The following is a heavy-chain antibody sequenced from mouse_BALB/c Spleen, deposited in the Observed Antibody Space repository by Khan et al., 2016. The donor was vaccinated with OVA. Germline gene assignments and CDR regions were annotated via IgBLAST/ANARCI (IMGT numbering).Heavy chain of an antibody. Sequence: EVKPLESGPGLVKPSQSLSLTCSVTGYSIISGYFWNWIRQFPGNRLEWMGYIRYDGNSNNNPSLKNRISITRDTSKNQFFLKLNSVTPEDAATYYCARGGSSGPAWFAYWGQGTLVTVSA. J-gene: IGHJ3*01. V-gene: IGHV3-6*02. CDR1: GYSIISGYF. CDR2: IRYDGNS. D-gene: IGHD3-1*01. CDR3: ARGGSSGPAWFAY.